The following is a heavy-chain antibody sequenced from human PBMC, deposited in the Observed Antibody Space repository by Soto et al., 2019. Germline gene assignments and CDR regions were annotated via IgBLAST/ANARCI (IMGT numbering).Heavy chain of an antibody. Sequence: GESLKISCKGSGYSFTSYWIGWVRQMPGKGLEWMGIIYPGDSDTRYSPSFQGQVTISADKSISTAYLQWSSLKASDTAMYYCAKVGRVLLWFGELALDYWGQGTLVTVSS. J-gene: IGHJ4*02. D-gene: IGHD3-10*01. V-gene: IGHV5-51*01. CDR3: AKVGRVLLWFGELALDY. CDR2: IYPGDSDT. CDR1: GYSFTSYW.